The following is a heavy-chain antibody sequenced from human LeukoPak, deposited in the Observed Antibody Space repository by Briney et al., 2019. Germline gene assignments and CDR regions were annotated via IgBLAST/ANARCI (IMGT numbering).Heavy chain of an antibody. CDR2: INPNSGGT. CDR1: GYSFTGYY. CDR3: ARDHYCSSTSCYTILDY. J-gene: IGHJ4*02. V-gene: IGHV1-2*02. Sequence: ASVTVSCKASGYSFTGYYMRWVRQAPGQGLEWMGWINPNSGGTNYAQKFQGRVTMTRDTSISTAYMELSRLRSDDTAVYYCARDHYCSSTSCYTILDYWGQGTLVTVSS. D-gene: IGHD2-2*02.